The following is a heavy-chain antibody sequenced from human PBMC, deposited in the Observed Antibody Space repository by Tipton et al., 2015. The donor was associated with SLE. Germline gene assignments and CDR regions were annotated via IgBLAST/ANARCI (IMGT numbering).Heavy chain of an antibody. V-gene: IGHV3-7*01. J-gene: IGHJ4*02. CDR2: IKHDGSEK. D-gene: IGHD7-27*01. CDR1: GFTFSNYW. CDR3: AGNWGSGGSFGY. Sequence: SLRLSCAASGFTFSNYWMIWVRQAPGKGLELVANIKHDGSEKFYVASVKGRCTITRDNAKNSLYLQMNSLRAEDTAVYFCAGNWGSGGSFGYWGQGTLVTVSS.